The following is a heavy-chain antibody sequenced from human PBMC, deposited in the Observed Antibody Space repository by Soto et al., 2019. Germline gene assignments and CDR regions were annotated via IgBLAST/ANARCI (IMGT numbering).Heavy chain of an antibody. V-gene: IGHV4-59*01. Sequence: SETLSLTCTVSGGSMSSYYCTWIRQPPGKGLEWIGNIHYTGSTNYNPSLKSRGTILLGTSTSQFSLKVSSVTAADTAVYYCARHLTISSTAGPLDPWGHGTLVTV. CDR2: IHYTGST. D-gene: IGHD1-1*01. CDR3: ARHLTISSTAGPLDP. J-gene: IGHJ5*02. CDR1: GGSMSSYY.